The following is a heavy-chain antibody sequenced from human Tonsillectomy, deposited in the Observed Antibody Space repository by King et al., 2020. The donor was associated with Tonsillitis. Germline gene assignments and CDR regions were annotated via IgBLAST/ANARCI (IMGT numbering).Heavy chain of an antibody. V-gene: IGHV3-53*04. CDR1: GFTVSSNY. CDR3: ARAVAGYFDY. CDR2: IYSGCST. D-gene: IGHD6-19*01. Sequence: VQLVESGGGLVQPGGSLRLSCAASGFTVSSNYMSWVRQAPGKGLEWVSVIYSGCSTYYADSVKGRFTISRHNSKNTLYLQMNSLRAEDTAVYYCARAVAGYFDYWGQGTLVTVSS. J-gene: IGHJ4*02.